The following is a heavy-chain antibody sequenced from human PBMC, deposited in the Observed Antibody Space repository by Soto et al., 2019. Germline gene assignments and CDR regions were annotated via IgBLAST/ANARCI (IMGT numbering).Heavy chain of an antibody. CDR1: GFTFSSYA. Sequence: GGSLRLSCAASGFTFSSYAMHWVRQAPGKGLEWVAVISYDGSNKYYADSVKGRFTISRDNSKNTLYLQMNSLNAEDTGVYYFARESVFAAWGRGPAAFDIWGQGTMVTVSS. V-gene: IGHV3-30-3*01. D-gene: IGHD2-21*01. CDR2: ISYDGSNK. J-gene: IGHJ3*02. CDR3: ARESVFAAWGRGPAAFDI.